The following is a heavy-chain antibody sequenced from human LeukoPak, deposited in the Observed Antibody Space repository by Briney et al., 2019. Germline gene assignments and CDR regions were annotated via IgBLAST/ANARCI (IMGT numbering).Heavy chain of an antibody. D-gene: IGHD1-26*01. CDR1: GGTFSSYA. Sequence: GASVKVSCKASGGTFSSYAISWVRQAPGQGLEWMGWINPNSGGTNYAQKFQGRVTMTRDTSISTAYMELSRLRSDDTAVYYCARVQAGGSWGQGTLVTVSS. V-gene: IGHV1-2*02. J-gene: IGHJ4*02. CDR3: ARVQAGGS. CDR2: INPNSGGT.